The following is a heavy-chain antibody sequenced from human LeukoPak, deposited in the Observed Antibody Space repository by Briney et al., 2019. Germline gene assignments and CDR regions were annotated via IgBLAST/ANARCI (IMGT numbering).Heavy chain of an antibody. J-gene: IGHJ4*02. CDR2: ISSSSSYI. Sequence: GGSLRLSCAASGSTFSSYSMNWVRQAPGKGLEWVSSISSSSSYIYYADSVKGRFTISRDNAKNSLYLQMNSLRAEDTAVYYCARDIGTKRIAAAGTVYWGQGTLVTVSS. CDR1: GSTFSSYS. D-gene: IGHD6-13*01. V-gene: IGHV3-21*01. CDR3: ARDIGTKRIAAAGTVY.